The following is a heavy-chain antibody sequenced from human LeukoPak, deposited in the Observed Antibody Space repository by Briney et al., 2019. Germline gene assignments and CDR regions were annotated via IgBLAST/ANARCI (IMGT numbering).Heavy chain of an antibody. J-gene: IGHJ4*02. V-gene: IGHV3-30-3*01. CDR3: ARVYKVGFLPTSGFDY. CDR1: GFTFSSYA. CDR2: ISYDRSNK. Sequence: GGSLRLSCAASGFTFSSYAMHWVRQAPGKGLEWVAVISYDRSNKYYADSVKGRFTISRDNSKNTPYLQMNSLRAEDTAVYYCARVYKVGFLPTSGFDYWGQGTLVTVSP. D-gene: IGHD3-10*01.